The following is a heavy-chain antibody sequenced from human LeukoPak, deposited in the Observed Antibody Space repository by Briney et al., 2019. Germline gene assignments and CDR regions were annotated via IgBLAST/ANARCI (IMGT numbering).Heavy chain of an antibody. CDR3: ARDPHIVVVTAILGYFQH. J-gene: IGHJ1*01. V-gene: IGHV3-30*03. D-gene: IGHD2-21*02. CDR2: ISYDGSNR. Sequence: GGSLRLSCAASGFTFSSYGMHWVRQAPGKGLEWVAVISYDGSNRYYADSVKGRFTISRDNSKNTLYLQMNSLRAEDTAVYYCARDPHIVVVTAILGYFQHWGQGTLVTVSS. CDR1: GFTFSSYG.